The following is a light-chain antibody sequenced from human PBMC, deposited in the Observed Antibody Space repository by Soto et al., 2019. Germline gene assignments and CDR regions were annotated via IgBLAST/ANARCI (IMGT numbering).Light chain of an antibody. J-gene: IGKJ1*01. V-gene: IGKV3-15*01. CDR2: GAS. CDR3: QQYGSSGT. CDR1: QSISDT. Sequence: EVVMTQSPATVSVSPGGRATLSCRASQSISDTLAWYQQKPGQAPRLLIHGASTRATGFPARFSGSGSGTDFTLTISSLQSEDFAVYYCQQYGSSGTFGQRSKVDIK.